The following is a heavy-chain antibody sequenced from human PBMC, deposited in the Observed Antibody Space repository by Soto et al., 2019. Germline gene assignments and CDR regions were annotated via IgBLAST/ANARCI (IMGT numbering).Heavy chain of an antibody. CDR3: AREKCSTSCPMDV. CDR1: GGSISSGSYY. J-gene: IGHJ6*02. Sequence: SETLSLTCTVSGGSISSGSYYWAWIRQHPGKGLEWIGYIYHSGSTYYNPSLKSRVDISVDRSKNQFSLKLSSVSAADTAVYYCAREKCSTSCPMDVWGQGTTVT. CDR2: IYHSGST. V-gene: IGHV4-31*03. D-gene: IGHD2-2*01.